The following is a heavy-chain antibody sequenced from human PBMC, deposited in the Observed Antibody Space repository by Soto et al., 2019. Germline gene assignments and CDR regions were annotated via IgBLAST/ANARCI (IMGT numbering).Heavy chain of an antibody. V-gene: IGHV4-31*03. CDR2: ISYSGST. CDR1: GGSISSGGYY. CDR3: ARRKQNYYGMHI. Sequence: SETLSLTCTVSGGSISSGGYYWSWIRQHPGKGLEWIGYISYSGSTYYNPSLKTRVTILVDASENHFSLKLTSVTAADTAVYYCARRKQNYYGMHIWGQGTTVTVSS. J-gene: IGHJ6*02.